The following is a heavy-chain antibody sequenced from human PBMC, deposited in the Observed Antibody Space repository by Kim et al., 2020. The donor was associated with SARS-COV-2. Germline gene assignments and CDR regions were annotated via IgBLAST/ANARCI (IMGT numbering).Heavy chain of an antibody. V-gene: IGHV4-39*07. CDR2: IYYSGST. D-gene: IGHD3-9*01. CDR3: ARDWGYDILTGYYGHAFDI. Sequence: SETLSLTCTVSGGSISSSSYYWGWIRQPPGKGLEWIGSIYYSGSTYYNPSLKSRVTISVDTSKNQFSLKLSSVTAADTAVYYCARDWGYDILTGYYGHAFDIWGQGTMVTVSS. J-gene: IGHJ3*02. CDR1: GGSISSSSYY.